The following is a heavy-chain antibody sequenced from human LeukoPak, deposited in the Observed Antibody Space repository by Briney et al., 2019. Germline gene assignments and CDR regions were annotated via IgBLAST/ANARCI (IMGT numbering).Heavy chain of an antibody. V-gene: IGHV1-18*01. J-gene: IGHJ4*02. CDR1: GYTFTGYS. D-gene: IGHD5-18*01. CDR3: ARGKIQLWSELDY. CDR2: ISAYNGNT. Sequence: GASVKVSCKASGYTFTGYSITWVRQAPGQWLEWMGWISAYNGNTDYAQKLQGRVTMTTDTSTSTAYMELGSLTSDDTAVYFCARGKIQLWSELDYWGQGTLVTVSS.